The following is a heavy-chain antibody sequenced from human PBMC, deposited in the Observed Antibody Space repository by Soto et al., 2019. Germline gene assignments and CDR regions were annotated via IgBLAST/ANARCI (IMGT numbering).Heavy chain of an antibody. CDR2: ISSSSSTI. CDR3: ARFYGSGSWNYYYYYYMDV. V-gene: IGHV3-48*01. CDR1: GFTFSSYS. J-gene: IGHJ6*03. D-gene: IGHD3-10*01. Sequence: EVQLVESGGGLVQPGGSLRLSCAASGFTFSSYSMNWVRQAPGKGLEWVSYISSSSSTIYYADSVKGRFTISRDNAKNSLYLQMNSLRAEDTAVYYCARFYGSGSWNYYYYYYMDVWGKGTTVTVSS.